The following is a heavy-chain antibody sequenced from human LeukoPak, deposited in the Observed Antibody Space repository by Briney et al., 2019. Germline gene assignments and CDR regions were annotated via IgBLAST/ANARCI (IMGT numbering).Heavy chain of an antibody. J-gene: IGHJ4*02. V-gene: IGHV4-59*01. D-gene: IGHD1-26*01. Sequence: SETLSLTCTVSGGSISSFYWSWIRQPPGKGLEWIGYIYYSGSTNYNPSLKSRVTISVDTSKNQFSLKLSSVTAADTAVYYCARENRGSYIWGQGTLVTVSS. CDR1: GGSISSFY. CDR3: ARENRGSYI. CDR2: IYYSGST.